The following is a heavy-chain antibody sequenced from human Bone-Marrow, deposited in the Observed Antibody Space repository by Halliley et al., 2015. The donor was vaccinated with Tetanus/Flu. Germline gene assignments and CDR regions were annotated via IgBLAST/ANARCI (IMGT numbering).Heavy chain of an antibody. CDR3: ARDYSTYARTSGFDI. Sequence: SLRLSCAASGFPLSDYWMSWVRQAPGQGLEWVANIKQDGSDRYYVDSVKGRFTISRDNTKSSLDLQMNSLRAEDTAVYYCARDYSTYARTSGFDIWGQGTMVTVSS. J-gene: IGHJ3*02. D-gene: IGHD4-4*01. V-gene: IGHV3-7*01. CDR1: GFPLSDYW. CDR2: IKQDGSDR.